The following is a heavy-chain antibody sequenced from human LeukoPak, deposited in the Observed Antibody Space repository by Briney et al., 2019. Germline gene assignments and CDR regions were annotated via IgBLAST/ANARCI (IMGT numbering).Heavy chain of an antibody. CDR1: GFTFSRYG. Sequence: GGSLRLSCAASGFTFSRYGMHWVRQAPGKGLEWVAVIWHDGSYEYYADSVKGRFTISRDSSKNTLYLQMDGLRAEDTAVYYCAKDGVGATSLDCWGQGTLVTVSS. CDR3: AKDGVGATSLDC. V-gene: IGHV3-33*06. D-gene: IGHD3-10*01. CDR2: IWHDGSYE. J-gene: IGHJ4*02.